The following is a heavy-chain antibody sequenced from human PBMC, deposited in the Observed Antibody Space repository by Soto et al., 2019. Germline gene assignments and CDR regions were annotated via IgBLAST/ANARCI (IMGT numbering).Heavy chain of an antibody. CDR2: INAGNGNT. D-gene: IGHD1-26*01. CDR1: GYTFTSYA. V-gene: IGHV1-3*01. J-gene: IGHJ4*02. CDR3: ARDVGAAGD. Sequence: QVQLVQSGAEVKKPGASVKVSCKASGYTFTSYAMHWVRQAPGQRLEWMGWINAGNGNTKYSQKFQGRVTITRDTAVSTADMELSSVRSEDTAVYYCARDVGAAGDWGQGTLVTVSS.